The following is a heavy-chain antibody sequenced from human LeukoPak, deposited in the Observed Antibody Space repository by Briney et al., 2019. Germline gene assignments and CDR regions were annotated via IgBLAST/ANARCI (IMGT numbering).Heavy chain of an antibody. Sequence: GASVKVSCEASGYTFTSYDINWVRQATGQGLEWMGWMNPNSGNTGYAQKFQGRVTMTRNTSISTAYMELSSLRSEDTAVYYCARKYSSGWKLSVFQHWGQGTLVTVSS. CDR1: GYTFTSYD. CDR3: ARKYSSGWKLSVFQH. CDR2: MNPNSGNT. V-gene: IGHV1-8*01. D-gene: IGHD6-19*01. J-gene: IGHJ1*01.